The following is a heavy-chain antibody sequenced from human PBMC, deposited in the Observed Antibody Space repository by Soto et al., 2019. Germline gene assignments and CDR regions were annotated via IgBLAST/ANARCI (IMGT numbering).Heavy chain of an antibody. CDR2: INSDGSST. D-gene: IGHD6-19*01. CDR3: AVAVAGTTAIGY. Sequence: PGGSLRLSCAASGFTFSSYWMHWVRQAPGKGLVWVSRINSDGSSTSYADSVKGRFTISRDNAKNTLYLQMNSLRAEDTAVYYCAVAVAGTTAIGYWGQGTLVTVSS. J-gene: IGHJ4*02. V-gene: IGHV3-74*01. CDR1: GFTFSSYW.